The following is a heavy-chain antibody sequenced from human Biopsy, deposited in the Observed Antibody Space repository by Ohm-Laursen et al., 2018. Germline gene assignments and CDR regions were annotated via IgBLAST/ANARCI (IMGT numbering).Heavy chain of an antibody. D-gene: IGHD2-2*01. V-gene: IGHV3-21*01. CDR2: ISSRSSDI. J-gene: IGHJ6*02. Sequence: LSLTCADSGFIFSTYTMNWVRQAPGEGLEWVSSISSRSSDIYYADPVKGRFTISRDNAKNSLFLHMNSLRAEDTAVYYCARESALKWYQSLSYFNGMDVWGQGTTVTVSS. CDR3: ARESALKWYQSLSYFNGMDV. CDR1: GFIFSTYT.